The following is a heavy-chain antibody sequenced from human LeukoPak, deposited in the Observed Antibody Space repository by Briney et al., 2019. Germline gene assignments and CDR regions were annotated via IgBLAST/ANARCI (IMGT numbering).Heavy chain of an antibody. CDR2: ISGSGGST. CDR1: GFTFSSYG. CDR3: ANSARFLEWLSFDY. D-gene: IGHD3-3*01. Sequence: GGTLRLSCAASGFTFSSYGMSWVRQAPGKGLEWVSAISGSGGSTYYADSVKGRFTISRDNSKNTLYLQMNSLRAEDTAVYYCANSARFLEWLSFDYWGQGTLVTVSS. J-gene: IGHJ4*02. V-gene: IGHV3-23*01.